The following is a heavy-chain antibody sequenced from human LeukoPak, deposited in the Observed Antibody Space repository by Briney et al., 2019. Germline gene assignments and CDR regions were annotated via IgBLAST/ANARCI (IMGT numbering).Heavy chain of an antibody. Sequence: IPSETLSLTCTVSGYSISSGYYWGWIRQPPGKGLEWIGNIYHSGSTYYNPSLKSRVTISVDTSKNQFSLKLSSVTAADTAVYYCARGPSGYHNTGGQGTLVTVSS. J-gene: IGHJ4*02. CDR1: GYSISSGYY. V-gene: IGHV4-38-2*02. CDR3: ARGPSGYHNT. D-gene: IGHD5-12*01. CDR2: IYHSGST.